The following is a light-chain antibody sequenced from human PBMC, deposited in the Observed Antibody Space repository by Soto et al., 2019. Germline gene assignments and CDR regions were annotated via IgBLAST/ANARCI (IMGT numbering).Light chain of an antibody. CDR3: CSYAGTYTFVL. J-gene: IGLJ2*01. V-gene: IGLV2-11*01. CDR2: DVI. Sequence: QSVLTQPRSVSGSPGQSVTISCTGTSSDVGLYEYVSWYQHHPGKAPKLMIYDVIKRPSGVPDRFSGSKSGNTASLTISGLQAEDEADYYCCSYAGTYTFVLFGGGTKVTVL. CDR1: SSDVGLYEY.